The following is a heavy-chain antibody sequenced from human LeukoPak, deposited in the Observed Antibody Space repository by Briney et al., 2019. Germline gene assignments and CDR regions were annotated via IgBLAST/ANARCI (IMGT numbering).Heavy chain of an antibody. CDR1: EYSFTHYW. D-gene: IGHD5-12*01. V-gene: IGHV5-51*01. CDR3: ARVAHQYGGYGNH. Sequence: GESLKISCKGSEYSFTHYWIAWVRQKPGQGLEWMGIIYPGDSDTRYSPSFEGQVTISADMSTSIAYLQWTSLKASDTAMYYCARVAHQYGGYGNHWGQGTLVTVSS. CDR2: IYPGDSDT. J-gene: IGHJ4*02.